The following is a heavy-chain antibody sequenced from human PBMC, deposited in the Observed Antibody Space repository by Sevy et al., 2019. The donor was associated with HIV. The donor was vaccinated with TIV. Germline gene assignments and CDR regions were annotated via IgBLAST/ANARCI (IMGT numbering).Heavy chain of an antibody. CDR2: ISSTGSTI. D-gene: IGHD6-13*01. CDR1: GFTFSDYY. Sequence: GGSLRLSCAASGFTFSDYYMNWIRQAPGKGLEWVSYISSTGSTIYYADSVKGRFTISRDNAKNSLYLQRNSLRAEDTAVYYCARGVAATGSVRSYFFDYWGQGTLVTVSS. CDR3: ARGVAATGSVRSYFFDY. J-gene: IGHJ4*02. V-gene: IGHV3-11*01.